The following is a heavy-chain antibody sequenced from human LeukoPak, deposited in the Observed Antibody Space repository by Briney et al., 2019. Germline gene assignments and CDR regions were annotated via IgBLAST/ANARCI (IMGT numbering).Heavy chain of an antibody. D-gene: IGHD6-13*01. CDR2: ISAYNGNT. CDR1: GYTFTSYG. J-gene: IGHJ6*03. CDR3: ARHSSSWYSDYYMDV. V-gene: IGHV1-18*01. Sequence: GASVKVSCKASGYTFTSYGISWVRQAPGQGLEWMGWISAYNGNTNYAQKLQGRVTMTTDTSTSTAYMELRSLRSDDTAVYYCARHSSSWYSDYYMDVWGKGTTVTVSS.